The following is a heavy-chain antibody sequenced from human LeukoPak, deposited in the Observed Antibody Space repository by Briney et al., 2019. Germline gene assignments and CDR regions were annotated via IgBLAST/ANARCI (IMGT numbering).Heavy chain of an antibody. J-gene: IGHJ4*02. V-gene: IGHV3-30-3*01. Sequence: GGSLRLSCAASGFTFSSYAMHWVRQAPGKGLEWVAVISYDGSNKYYADSVKGRFTISRDNSKNTLYLQMNSLRAEDTAVYYCAREGPTAALGEWGQGTLVTVSS. D-gene: IGHD2-2*01. CDR1: GFTFSSYA. CDR2: ISYDGSNK. CDR3: AREGPTAALGE.